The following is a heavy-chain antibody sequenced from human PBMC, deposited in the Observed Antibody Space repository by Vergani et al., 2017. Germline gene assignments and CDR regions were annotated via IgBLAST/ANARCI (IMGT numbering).Heavy chain of an antibody. CDR2: INPNSGGT. J-gene: IGHJ6*03. CDR1: GYTFTGYY. D-gene: IGHD3-3*01. CDR3: ARDPTPCRGVVTRYYYYYYMDV. V-gene: IGHV1-2*02. Sequence: QVQLVQSGAEVKKPGASVKVSCKASGYTFTGYYMHWVRQAPGQGLEWMGWINPNSGGTNYAQKFQGRVTMTRDTSISTAYMELSRLRSDDTAVYYCARDPTPCRGVVTRYYYYYYMDVWGKGTTVTVSS.